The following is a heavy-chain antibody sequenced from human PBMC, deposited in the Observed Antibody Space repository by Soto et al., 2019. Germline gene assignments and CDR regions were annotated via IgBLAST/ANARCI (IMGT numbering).Heavy chain of an antibody. J-gene: IGHJ4*02. CDR3: AAGLWQWLVPYFDN. Sequence: GGSLRLSXAASGFTFSSYAMSWVRQAPGKGLEWVSTISGSGGSPYYADSVKGRFTISRDNSKNTLYLQVNSLRADDTAVYYCAAGLWQWLVPYFDNWGQGALVTVSS. CDR2: ISGSGGSP. D-gene: IGHD6-19*01. V-gene: IGHV3-23*01. CDR1: GFTFSSYA.